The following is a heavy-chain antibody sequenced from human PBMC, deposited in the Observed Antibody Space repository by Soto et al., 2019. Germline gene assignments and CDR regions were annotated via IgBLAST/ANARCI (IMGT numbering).Heavy chain of an antibody. Sequence: QVQLQQWGAGLLKPSETLSLTCAVYGGSFSGYYWSWIRQPPGKGLEWIGEINHSGSTNYNPSLKSRVTISVDTSKNQFSLKLSSVTAADTAVYYCARMGSSGWYDARKIPFDYWGQGTLVTVSS. CDR3: ARMGSSGWYDARKIPFDY. D-gene: IGHD6-19*01. J-gene: IGHJ4*02. V-gene: IGHV4-34*01. CDR1: GGSFSGYY. CDR2: INHSGST.